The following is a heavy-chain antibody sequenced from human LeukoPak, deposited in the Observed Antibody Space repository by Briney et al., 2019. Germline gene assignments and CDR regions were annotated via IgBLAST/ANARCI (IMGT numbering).Heavy chain of an antibody. V-gene: IGHV3-53*05. J-gene: IGHJ3*02. CDR3: ARDGYCSSTSCYPDAFDI. Sequence: GGSLRLSCAASGFTVSSNYMSWVRQAPGKGLEWVSVIYSGGSTYYADSVKGRFTISRDNSKNTLYLQMNSLRAEDTAVYYCARDGYCSSTSCYPDAFDIWGQRTMVTVSS. D-gene: IGHD2-2*01. CDR1: GFTVSSNY. CDR2: IYSGGST.